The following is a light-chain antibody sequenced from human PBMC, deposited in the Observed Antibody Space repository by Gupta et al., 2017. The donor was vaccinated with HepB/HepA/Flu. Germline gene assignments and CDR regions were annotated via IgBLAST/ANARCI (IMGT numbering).Light chain of an antibody. Sequence: SYDLTQPLPVSVALGQTARITCGGNNIGNKNVHWYHQKPGQAPVLVIYRDTNRPSRIPERFSGSNSGNTATLTITRAQAGDEADYYCQVWDSNAEIFGTGTKLTVL. CDR2: RDT. V-gene: IGLV3-9*01. CDR3: QVWDSNAEI. J-gene: IGLJ1*01. CDR1: NIGNKN.